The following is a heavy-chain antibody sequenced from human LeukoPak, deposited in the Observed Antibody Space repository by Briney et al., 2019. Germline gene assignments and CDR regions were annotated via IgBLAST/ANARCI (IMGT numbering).Heavy chain of an antibody. Sequence: GASVKVSCTASGYTFTGYYMHWVRQAPGQGLEWMGWINPNSGGTNYAQKFQGRVTMTRDTSISTAYMELSRLRSDDTAVYYCASPVLQNYDYVWGSYRAATALANWGQGTLVTVSS. D-gene: IGHD3-16*02. J-gene: IGHJ4*02. CDR2: INPNSGGT. CDR3: ASPVLQNYDYVWGSYRAATALAN. CDR1: GYTFTGYY. V-gene: IGHV1-2*02.